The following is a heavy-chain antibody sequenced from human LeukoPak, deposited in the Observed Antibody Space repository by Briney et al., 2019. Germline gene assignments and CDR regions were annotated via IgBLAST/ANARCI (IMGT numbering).Heavy chain of an antibody. D-gene: IGHD5-12*01. V-gene: IGHV3-7*01. CDR2: INQDGSEE. CDR3: VRDGGVSGYDLLDY. CDR1: GFTFSNYW. Sequence: GGSLGLSCAASGFTFSNYWMTWVRQAPGKGLEWVAYINQDGSEEHYMDSVKARFTISRDNAKNSLSLQMNSLRAEDTAVYYCVRDGGVSGYDLLDYWGQGTLVTVSS. J-gene: IGHJ4*02.